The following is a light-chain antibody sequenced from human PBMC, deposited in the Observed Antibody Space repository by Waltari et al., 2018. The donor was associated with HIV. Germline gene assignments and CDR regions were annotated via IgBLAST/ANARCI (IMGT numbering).Light chain of an antibody. Sequence: QSVLTPPPSASGTPGQRVTISCSGSNFNIGSNYVYWYQHVPGAAPKRLIYRSERRPSGVPDRFAGSKSGTSASLAISGLRSEDEADYYCAAWDDSLSGFYVLGTGTKVTVL. CDR2: RSE. J-gene: IGLJ1*01. CDR1: NFNIGSNY. CDR3: AAWDDSLSGFYV. V-gene: IGLV1-47*01.